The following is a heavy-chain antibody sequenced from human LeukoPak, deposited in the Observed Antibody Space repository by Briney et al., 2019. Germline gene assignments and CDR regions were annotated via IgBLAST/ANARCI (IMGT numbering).Heavy chain of an antibody. D-gene: IGHD3-10*01. CDR2: IYYSGST. V-gene: IGHV4-59*12. CDR1: GGSISGDY. Sequence: SETLSLTCTASGGSISGDYWSWIRQPPGKGLECIGYIYYSGSTNYNPSLKSRVTISVDTSKNQFSLKMSSVTAADTAVYYCARESYIYGSGSHDAFDIWGQGTMVTVSS. CDR3: ARESYIYGSGSHDAFDI. J-gene: IGHJ3*02.